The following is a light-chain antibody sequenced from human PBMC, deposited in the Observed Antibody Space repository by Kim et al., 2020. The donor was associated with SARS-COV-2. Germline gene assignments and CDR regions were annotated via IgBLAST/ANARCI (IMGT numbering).Light chain of an antibody. V-gene: IGLV1-40*01. CDR3: LSYDTSLSTWV. CDR1: SSNIGGGYD. Sequence: QSVLTQPSSVSGAPGQRITISCTGSSSNIGGGYDVHWYQQLPGKVPKLVIYGRFNRPSGVPDRFSGSKSGPSASLAITGLQAADEADYYCLSYDTSLSTWVFGGGTKVTVL. J-gene: IGLJ3*02. CDR2: GRF.